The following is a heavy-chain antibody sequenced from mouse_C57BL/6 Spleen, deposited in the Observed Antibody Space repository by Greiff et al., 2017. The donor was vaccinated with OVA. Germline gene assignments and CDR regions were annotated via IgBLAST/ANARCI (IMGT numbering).Heavy chain of an antibody. CDR2: ISDGGSYT. CDR3: ARDMALYYFDY. J-gene: IGHJ2*01. Sequence: EVKLMESGGGLVKPGGSLKLSCAASGFTFSSYAMSWVRQTPEKRLEWVATISDGGSYTYYPDNVKGRFPISRDNAKNNLYLQMSHLKSEDTAMYYCARDMALYYFDYWGQGTTLTVSS. V-gene: IGHV5-4*01. CDR1: GFTFSSYA. D-gene: IGHD1-1*02.